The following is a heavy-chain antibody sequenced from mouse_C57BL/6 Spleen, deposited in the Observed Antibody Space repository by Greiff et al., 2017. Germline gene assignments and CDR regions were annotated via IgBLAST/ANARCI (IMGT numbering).Heavy chain of an antibody. CDR3: ARTYYGSSNYAMDY. V-gene: IGHV1-69*01. CDR2: IDPSDSYT. D-gene: IGHD1-1*01. Sequence: QVQLQQPGAELVMPGASVKLSCKASGYTFTSYWMHWVKQRPGQGLEWIGEIDPSDSYTNYNKKFKGKSTLTVDKSSSTAYMQLSSLTSEDSAVYYCARTYYGSSNYAMDYWGQGTSVTVSS. J-gene: IGHJ4*01. CDR1: GYTFTSYW.